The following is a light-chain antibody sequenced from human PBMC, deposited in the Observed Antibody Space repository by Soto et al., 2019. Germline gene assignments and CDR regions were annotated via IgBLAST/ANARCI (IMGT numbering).Light chain of an antibody. CDR3: SSYTNTRSYVV. CDR2: EVS. CDR1: SSDVGGYNY. V-gene: IGLV2-14*01. Sequence: QSALTQPASVSGSPGQSITMSCTGTSSDVGGYNYVSWYQQHPGKAPKLMIYEVSNRPSRVSNRFSGSKSGNTASLTISGLQAEDEAHYYCSSYTNTRSYVVFGGGTKLT. J-gene: IGLJ2*01.